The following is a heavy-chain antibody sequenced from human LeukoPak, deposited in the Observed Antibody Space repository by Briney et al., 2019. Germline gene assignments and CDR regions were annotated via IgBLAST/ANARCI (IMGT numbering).Heavy chain of an antibody. CDR1: GGSISSGGYY. Sequence: SETLSLTCTVSGGSISSGGYYWSWIRQPPGKGLEWIGEINHSGSTNYNPSLKSRVTISVDTSKNQFPLKLSSVTAADTAVYYCARDRYYYDSSGSEYYFDYWGQGTLVTVSS. CDR3: ARDRYYYDSSGSEYYFDY. CDR2: INHSGST. V-gene: IGHV4-39*06. D-gene: IGHD3-22*01. J-gene: IGHJ4*02.